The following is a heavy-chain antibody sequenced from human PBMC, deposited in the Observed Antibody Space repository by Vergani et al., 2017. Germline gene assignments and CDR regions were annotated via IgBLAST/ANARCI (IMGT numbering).Heavy chain of an antibody. V-gene: IGHV3-23*01. CDR2: ISGSGGST. Sequence: EVQLLESGGGLVQPGGSLRLSCAASGFTFSSYAMSWVRQAPGKGLEWVSAISGSGGSTYYADSVKGRFTISRDNSKNTLYLQMNRLSAEDTAVYYCAKRFGSVSSVYYYYYGMDVWGQGTTVTVSS. J-gene: IGHJ6*02. CDR3: AKRFGSVSSVYYYYYGMDV. D-gene: IGHD3-10*01. CDR1: GFTFSSYA.